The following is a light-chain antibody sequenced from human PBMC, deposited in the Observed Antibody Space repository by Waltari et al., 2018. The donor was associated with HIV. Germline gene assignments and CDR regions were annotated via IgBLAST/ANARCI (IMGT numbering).Light chain of an antibody. V-gene: IGLV1-44*01. J-gene: IGLJ3*02. CDR3: ATWDDSLNGV. CDR2: MNN. Sequence: HSVLTQPPSASATPGQTVLISCSGNTSNIANNDVTWYQHFPGSAPKLLIYMNNYRPSGVPDRFAGSRSGTSASLTISGLQIEDEAQYYCATWDDSLNGVFGAGTRLTVL. CDR1: TSNIANND.